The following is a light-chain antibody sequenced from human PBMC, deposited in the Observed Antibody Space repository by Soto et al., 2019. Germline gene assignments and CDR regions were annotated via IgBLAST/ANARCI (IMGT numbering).Light chain of an antibody. CDR1: SSNIGAGYD. J-gene: IGLJ1*01. CDR2: DNT. CDR3: QSYDSSLSSYV. Sequence: QSVLTQPPSVSGAPGQRGTISFTGSSSNIGAGYDVHWYQQLPGTAPKLLIYDNTNRPSGVPDRFSGSKTGTSASLAITGLQAEDEAVYYCQSYDSSLSSYVFGAGTKVTVL. V-gene: IGLV1-40*01.